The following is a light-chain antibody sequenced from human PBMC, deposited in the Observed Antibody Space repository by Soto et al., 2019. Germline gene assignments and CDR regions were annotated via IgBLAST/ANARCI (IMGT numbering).Light chain of an antibody. CDR1: QSVTTN. CDR3: QQYNDWPLFT. Sequence: EIVLTQSPATLSVSPGERATLSCRASQSVTTNLAWYQQKPGQAPRLLIYGASTRATGVSARFSGSGSGTEFTLTISSLQSEDFAVYYCQQYNDWPLFTFGPGSKVDIK. J-gene: IGKJ3*01. V-gene: IGKV3-15*01. CDR2: GAS.